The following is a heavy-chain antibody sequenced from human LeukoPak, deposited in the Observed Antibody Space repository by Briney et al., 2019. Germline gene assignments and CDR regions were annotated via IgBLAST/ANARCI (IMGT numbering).Heavy chain of an antibody. J-gene: IGHJ4*02. CDR2: INPNSGGT. CDR3: ARRIAAAGHFDY. CDR1: GYTFTAYY. Sequence: ASVNVSCTASGYTFTAYYLYWVRQAPGQGLEWMGRINPNSGGTNYAQKFQGRVTMTRDTSISTAYMELSSLRSDDTAVFYCARRIAAAGHFDYWGQGTLLTVSS. D-gene: IGHD6-13*01. V-gene: IGHV1-2*06.